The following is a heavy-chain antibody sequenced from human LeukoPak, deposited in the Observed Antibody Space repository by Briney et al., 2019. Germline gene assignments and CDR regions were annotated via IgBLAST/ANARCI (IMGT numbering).Heavy chain of an antibody. J-gene: IGHJ4*02. Sequence: SVKVSCKASGGSSTGYAISWVRQAPGQGLEWMGGVIPIFGTATYAQKFQGRVTITPDESTSTAYMELSSLRSEDTAVYYCARHSGWYVFDYWGQGTLVTVSS. CDR3: ARHSGWYVFDY. V-gene: IGHV1-69*01. CDR1: GGSSTGYA. CDR2: VIPIFGTA. D-gene: IGHD6-19*01.